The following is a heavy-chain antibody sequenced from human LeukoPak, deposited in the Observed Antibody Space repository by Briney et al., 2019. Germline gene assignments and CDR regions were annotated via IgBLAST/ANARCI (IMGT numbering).Heavy chain of an antibody. D-gene: IGHD4-17*01. CDR3: TTDYDYGDYDFDY. CDR1: GFTFSSYA. Sequence: GGSLRLSCAASGFTFSSYAMSWVRQAPGKGLEWVSVISGSGGSTYYADSVKGRFTISRDNSKNTLYLQMNSLKTEDTAVYYCTTDYDYGDYDFDYWGQGTLVTVSS. J-gene: IGHJ4*02. V-gene: IGHV3-23*01. CDR2: ISGSGGST.